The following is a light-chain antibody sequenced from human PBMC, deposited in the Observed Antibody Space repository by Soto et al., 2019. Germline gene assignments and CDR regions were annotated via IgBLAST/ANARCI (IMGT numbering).Light chain of an antibody. J-gene: IGKJ4*01. Sequence: IQMTQSPSSVSASVGDRVTITCRASQGLSSYLAWYQQKPGKAPKLLIYAASTLQSGVPSRFSGSGSGTDFTLTISCLQSEDFATYYCQQYYSYPLTFGGGTKVDIK. CDR1: QGLSSY. CDR2: AAS. CDR3: QQYYSYPLT. V-gene: IGKV1-8*01.